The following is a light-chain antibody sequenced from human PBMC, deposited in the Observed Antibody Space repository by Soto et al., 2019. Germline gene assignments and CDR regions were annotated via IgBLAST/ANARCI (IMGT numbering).Light chain of an antibody. Sequence: DSGFTQSPGTLSWCPGERATLSSRASQSVRSTYLAWYQQRPGQAPRLLILGASSSTTGVPDRFSGRGSGTDVTLIIGRQESEDSGVYYCHQYAGSPVTFGQGTKVEIK. CDR2: GAS. CDR3: HQYAGSPVT. CDR1: QSVRSTY. J-gene: IGKJ1*01. V-gene: IGKV3-20*01.